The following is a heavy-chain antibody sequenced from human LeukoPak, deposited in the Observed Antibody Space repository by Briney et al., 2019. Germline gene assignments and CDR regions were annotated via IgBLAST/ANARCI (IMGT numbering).Heavy chain of an antibody. J-gene: IGHJ4*02. D-gene: IGHD3-16*01. CDR2: IWNAGTNT. V-gene: IGHV3-33*01. CDR3: AGDTPPGGDYYFDY. Sequence: GGSLRLSCAASGFSFSTYGMHWVRQAPGKGLEWVALIWNAGTNTYYADSVKGRFTISRDNSKNTLYLQMNSLRAEDTTVYYCAGDTPPGGDYYFDYWGQGTLVIVSS. CDR1: GFSFSTYG.